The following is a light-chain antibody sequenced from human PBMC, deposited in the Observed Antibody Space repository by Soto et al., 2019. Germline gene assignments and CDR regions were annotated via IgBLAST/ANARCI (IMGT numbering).Light chain of an antibody. Sequence: QPVLTQSPSASASLGASVKLTCTLSGGHSTYAIAWHQQQPEKGPRYLMKVNSDGSHTKGDGISDRFSGSSSGAERYLTISSLQSEDEADYYCQTWGTGIHVVFGGGTQLTVL. CDR1: GGHSTYA. CDR2: VNSDGSH. V-gene: IGLV4-69*01. J-gene: IGLJ2*01. CDR3: QTWGTGIHVV.